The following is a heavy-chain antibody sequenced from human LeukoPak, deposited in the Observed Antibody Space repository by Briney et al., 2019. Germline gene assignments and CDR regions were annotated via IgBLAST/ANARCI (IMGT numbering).Heavy chain of an antibody. CDR3: ARSTLYYDFWSGYYTDYGMDV. CDR1: GGSISSYY. Sequence: SETLSLTCTVSGGSISSYYWSWIRQPPGKGLEWIGYIYYSGSTNYNPSLKSRVTISVDTSKNQCSLKLSSVTAADTAVYYCARSTLYYDFWSGYYTDYGMDVWGQGTTVTVSS. V-gene: IGHV4-59*08. CDR2: IYYSGST. J-gene: IGHJ6*02. D-gene: IGHD3-3*01.